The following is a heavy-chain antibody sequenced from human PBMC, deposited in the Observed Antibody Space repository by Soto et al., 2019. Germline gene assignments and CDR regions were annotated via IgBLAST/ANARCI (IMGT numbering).Heavy chain of an antibody. CDR1: GGSISSGDYY. Sequence: SETLSLTCTVSGGSISSGDYYWSWIRQPPGKGLEWIGYIYYSGSTYYNPSLKSRVTISVDTSKNQFSLKLSSVTAADTAVYYCARVQVAAADYFDYWGQGTLVTAPQ. J-gene: IGHJ4*02. V-gene: IGHV4-30-4*01. D-gene: IGHD6-13*01. CDR2: IYYSGST. CDR3: ARVQVAAADYFDY.